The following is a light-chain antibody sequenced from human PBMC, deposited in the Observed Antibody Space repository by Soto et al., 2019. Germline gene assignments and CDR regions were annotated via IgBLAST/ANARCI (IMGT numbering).Light chain of an antibody. CDR2: AAS. CDR3: LQDYNYPPT. CDR1: HGVSSY. V-gene: IGKV1-6*01. J-gene: IGKJ1*01. Sequence: QSPSSLSASTGDRVTITCRASHGVSSYLGWYQQKPGKAPKLLIYAASSLQSGVPSRFSGSGSGTVFTLTISSLQPEDFATYYCLQDYNYPPTFGQGTKVDIK.